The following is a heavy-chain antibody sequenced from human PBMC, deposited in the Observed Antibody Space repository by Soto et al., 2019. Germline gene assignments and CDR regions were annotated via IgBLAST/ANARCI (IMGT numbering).Heavy chain of an antibody. Sequence: SVQVSCKASGGTFSSYAISWVRQAPAQGLEWMGGIIPIFGTANYAQKFQGRVTITADESTSTAYMELSSRRSEDTAVYYCARGDDSSGSYSGNYDWGKGYPVTVSS. V-gene: IGHV1-69*01. D-gene: IGHD3-22*01. CDR3: ARGDDSSGSYSGNYD. J-gene: IGHJ4*02. CDR1: GGTFSSYA. CDR2: IIPIFGTA.